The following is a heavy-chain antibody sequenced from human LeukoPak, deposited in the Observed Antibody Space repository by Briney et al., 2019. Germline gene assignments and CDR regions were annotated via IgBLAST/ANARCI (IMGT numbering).Heavy chain of an antibody. J-gene: IGHJ5*01. CDR1: GFTFSSYS. V-gene: IGHV3-53*01. D-gene: IGHD3-16*01. CDR2: MYTGGTT. CDR3: AKDEATSGGGLAS. Sequence: GGSLRLSCAASGFTFSSYSMNWVRQAPGKGLEWVSAMYTGGTTYYADSVTGRFTVSRDTSRNTLFLHMNSLRADDTAIYYCAKDEATSGGGLASWGQGTLVIVSS.